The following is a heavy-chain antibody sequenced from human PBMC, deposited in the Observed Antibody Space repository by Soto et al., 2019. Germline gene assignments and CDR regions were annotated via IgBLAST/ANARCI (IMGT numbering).Heavy chain of an antibody. CDR2: ISYDGSNK. V-gene: IGHV3-30-3*01. J-gene: IGHJ5*02. D-gene: IGHD3-9*01. Sequence: WGSLRLSCAASGFTFSSYAMHWVRQAPGKGLEWVAVISYDGSNKYYADSVKGRFTISRDNSKNTLYLQMNSLRAEDTAVYYCARTLRYFDLASEFDPWGQGTLVTVSS. CDR1: GFTFSSYA. CDR3: ARTLRYFDLASEFDP.